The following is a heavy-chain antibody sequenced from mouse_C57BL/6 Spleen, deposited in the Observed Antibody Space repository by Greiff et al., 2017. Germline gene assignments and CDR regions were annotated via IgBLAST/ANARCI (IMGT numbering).Heavy chain of an antibody. V-gene: IGHV1-69*01. Sequence: VQLQQPGAELVMPGASVKLSCKASGYTFTSYWMHWVKQRPGQGLEWIGEIDPSDSYTNYNQKFKGKSTLTVDKSSSTAYMQLISLTSEDSAVYYCARLKYYGSSDWYFDVWGTGTTGTVSS. CDR2: IDPSDSYT. CDR3: ARLKYYGSSDWYFDV. CDR1: GYTFTSYW. D-gene: IGHD1-1*01. J-gene: IGHJ1*03.